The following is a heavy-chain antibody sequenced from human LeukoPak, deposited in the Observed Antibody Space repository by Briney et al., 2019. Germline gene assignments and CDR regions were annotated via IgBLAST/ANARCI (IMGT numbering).Heavy chain of an antibody. J-gene: IGHJ3*02. D-gene: IGHD6-19*01. CDR3: ARVKGNSSGWYFNGAFDI. Sequence: ASETLSLTCTVSGYSISSGYYWGWIRQPPGKGLEWIGSIYHSGSTYYNPSLKSRVTISVDTSKNQFSLKLSSVTAADTAVYYCARVKGNSSGWYFNGAFDIWGQGTMVTVSS. V-gene: IGHV4-38-2*02. CDR1: GYSISSGYY. CDR2: IYHSGST.